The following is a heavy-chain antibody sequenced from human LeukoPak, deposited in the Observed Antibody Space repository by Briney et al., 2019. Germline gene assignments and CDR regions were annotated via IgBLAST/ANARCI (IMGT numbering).Heavy chain of an antibody. CDR3: ARDSSILVGANYYMDV. D-gene: IGHD1-26*01. CDR1: GGSISSGSYY. Sequence: SETLSLTCTVSGGSISSGSYYWSWIRRPAGKRLEWIGRIYFSGTTNYTPSLKSRVTISIDTSKNQFSLKLRSVTAADTAVYYCARDSSILVGANYYMDVWGKGTTVTVSS. J-gene: IGHJ6*03. V-gene: IGHV4-61*02. CDR2: IYFSGTT.